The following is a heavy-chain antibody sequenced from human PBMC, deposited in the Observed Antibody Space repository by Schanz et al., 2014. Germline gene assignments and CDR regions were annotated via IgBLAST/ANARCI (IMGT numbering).Heavy chain of an antibody. V-gene: IGHV3-23*01. J-gene: IGHJ4*02. CDR1: GFSFSIFA. Sequence: EVQLLESGGGLVQPGGSLRLSCAASGFSFSIFAMTWVRQAPGQGLEWVSAINGNGGITYYADPVKGRFTISRDNSKNTLYLQMNSLRAEDTAVYYCAKDHAGSDILTALGNWGQGTLVTVSS. CDR2: INGNGGIT. CDR3: AKDHAGSDILTALGN. D-gene: IGHD3-9*01.